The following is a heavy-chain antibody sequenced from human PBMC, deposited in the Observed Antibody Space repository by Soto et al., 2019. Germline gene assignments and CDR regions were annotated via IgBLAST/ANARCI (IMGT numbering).Heavy chain of an antibody. V-gene: IGHV3-23*01. D-gene: IGHD5-12*01. CDR3: AKGPGGGYDPYYYYYGMDV. CDR2: ISGSGGST. Sequence: GGSLRLSCAASGFTFSSYAMSWVRQAPGKGLEWVSAISGSGGSTYYADSVKGRFTISRDNSKNTLYLQMNSLRAEDTAVYYCAKGPGGGYDPYYYYYGMDVWGQGTTVTVSS. CDR1: GFTFSSYA. J-gene: IGHJ6*02.